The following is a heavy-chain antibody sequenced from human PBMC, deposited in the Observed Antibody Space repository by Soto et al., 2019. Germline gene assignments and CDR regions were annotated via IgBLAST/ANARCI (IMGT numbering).Heavy chain of an antibody. CDR2: IYHSGST. J-gene: IGHJ4*02. CDR1: SGSISSSNW. D-gene: IGHD3-16*01. CDR3: ARVRGGGLYYFDY. Sequence: SETLSLTCAVSSGSISSSNWWSWVRQPPGKGLEWIGEIYHSGSTNYNPSLKSRVTISADKSKNQFSLKLSSVTAADTAVYYCARVRGGGLYYFDYWGQGTLVTVSS. V-gene: IGHV4-4*02.